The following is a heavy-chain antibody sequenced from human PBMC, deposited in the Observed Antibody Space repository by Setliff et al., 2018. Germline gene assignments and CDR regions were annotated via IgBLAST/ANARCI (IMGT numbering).Heavy chain of an antibody. D-gene: IGHD6-25*01. CDR1: GDSVSTGTW. CDR2: IFHSGST. CDR3: ASRPSAEFFDY. V-gene: IGHV4-4*02. Sequence: ASETLSLTCAVSGDSVSTGTWWSWVRQPPGKGLEWIGEIFHSGSTNYNPSLKSRVTFSVDKSKNQFSLKLTSVTAADTAVYYCASRPSAEFFDYWGQGTGVTVSS. J-gene: IGHJ4*02.